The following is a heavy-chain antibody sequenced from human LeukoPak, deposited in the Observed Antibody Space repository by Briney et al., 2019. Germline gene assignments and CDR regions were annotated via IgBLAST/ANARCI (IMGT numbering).Heavy chain of an antibody. CDR3: ARESVYDYADDY. D-gene: IGHD3-16*01. CDR1: GGSISSGSYY. Sequence: TLSLTCTASGGSISSGSYYWSWIRQPAGKGLEWIGRIYTSGSTNYNPSLKSRVTISVDTSKNQFSLKLSSVTAADTAVYYCARESVYDYADDYWGQGTLVTVSS. J-gene: IGHJ4*02. V-gene: IGHV4-61*02. CDR2: IYTSGST.